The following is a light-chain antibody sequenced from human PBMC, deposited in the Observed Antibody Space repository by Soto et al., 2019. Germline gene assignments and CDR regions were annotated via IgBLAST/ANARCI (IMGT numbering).Light chain of an antibody. CDR2: SAS. Sequence: DIRMTQSPSTPSASLGDRVTISCRASRNIDSWLAWYQQRPGGIPQLLIYSASNLQNGVPSRFSGSGSGTDFTLTINGLQPDDFATYYCQEFHSSSRTFGQGTRVDMK. J-gene: IGKJ1*01. CDR3: QEFHSSSRT. V-gene: IGKV1-5*03. CDR1: RNIDSW.